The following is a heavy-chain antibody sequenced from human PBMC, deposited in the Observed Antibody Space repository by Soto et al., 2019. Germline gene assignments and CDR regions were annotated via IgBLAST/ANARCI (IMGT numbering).Heavy chain of an antibody. J-gene: IGHJ6*02. D-gene: IGHD3-10*01. CDR1: GYRFTSYS. V-gene: IGHV1-46*01. CDR2: INPSGGST. Sequence: ASVKVSCKASGYRFTSYSMHWVRQAPGQGLEWMGIINPSGGSTTYAQKFQDRVTMTRDTSTSTLYLQMNSLRAEDTAVYYCAKDLYSSETYTYYCGMDVWGQGTTVTVSS. CDR3: AKDLYSSETYTYYCGMDV.